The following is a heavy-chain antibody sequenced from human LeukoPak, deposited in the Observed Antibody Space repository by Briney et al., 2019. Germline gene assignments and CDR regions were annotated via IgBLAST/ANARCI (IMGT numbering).Heavy chain of an antibody. Sequence: SETLSLTCTVSGGSISSYYWSWIRQPPGKGPEWIGYIYYSGSTNYNPSLKSRVTISVDTSKNQFSLKLSSVTAADTAVYYCASTYYYDSSGYPWEDDAFDIWGQGTMVTVSS. CDR1: GGSISSYY. D-gene: IGHD3-22*01. J-gene: IGHJ3*02. V-gene: IGHV4-59*01. CDR2: IYYSGST. CDR3: ASTYYYDSSGYPWEDDAFDI.